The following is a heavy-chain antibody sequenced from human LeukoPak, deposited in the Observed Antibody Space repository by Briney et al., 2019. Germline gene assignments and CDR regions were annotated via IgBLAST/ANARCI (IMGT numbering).Heavy chain of an antibody. CDR2: IKQDGSQK. V-gene: IGHV3-7*03. D-gene: IGHD3-10*01. CDR3: AKEVGSSEFSY. J-gene: IGHJ4*02. CDR1: GFTFSSYW. Sequence: GGSLRLSCAASGFTFSSYWMSWVRQAPGKGLEWVANIKQDGSQKYYVDSVKGRFTISRDNSKNTLYLQMNSLRAEDTAVYYCAKEVGSSEFSYWGQGTLVTVSS.